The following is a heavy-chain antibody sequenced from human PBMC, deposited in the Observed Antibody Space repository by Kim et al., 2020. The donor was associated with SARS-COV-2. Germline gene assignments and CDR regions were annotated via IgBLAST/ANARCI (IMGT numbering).Heavy chain of an antibody. J-gene: IGHJ6*02. CDR2: IYYSGST. D-gene: IGHD4-17*01. Sequence: SETLSLTCTVSGGSISSGGYYWSWIRQHPGKGLEWIGYIYYSGSTYYNPSLKSRVTISVDTSKNQFSLKLSSVTAADTAVYYCAREGYGDYGGYGMDVWGQGTTVTVSS. V-gene: IGHV4-31*03. CDR1: GGSISSGGYY. CDR3: AREGYGDYGGYGMDV.